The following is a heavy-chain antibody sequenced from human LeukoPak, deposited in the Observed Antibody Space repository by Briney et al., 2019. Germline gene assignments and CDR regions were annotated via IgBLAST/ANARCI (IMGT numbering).Heavy chain of an antibody. J-gene: IGHJ4*02. CDR3: ARGRPGWIQLWLRPPFDY. V-gene: IGHV3-21*01. D-gene: IGHD5-18*01. CDR2: ISSSSSYI. Sequence: GRSLRLSCAASGFTFSSYGMHWVRQAPGKGLEWVSSISSSSSYIYYADSVKGRFTISRDNAKNSLYLQMNSLRAEDTAVYYCARGRPGWIQLWLRPPFDYWGQGTLVTVSS. CDR1: GFTFSSYG.